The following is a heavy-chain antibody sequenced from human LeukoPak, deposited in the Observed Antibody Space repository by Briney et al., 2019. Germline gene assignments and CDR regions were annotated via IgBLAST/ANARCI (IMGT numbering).Heavy chain of an antibody. V-gene: IGHV3-21*01. Sequence: AGGSLRLSCAASGFTFNSYSMNWVRQAPGKVLEWVSSISSSSSYIYYADSVRGRFTISRDNAKNPLYLQMNSLRAEDTAVYYCARDGSFYGEYYYMDVWGKGTTVTVSS. D-gene: IGHD3-10*01. CDR1: GFTFNSYS. CDR3: ARDGSFYGEYYYMDV. J-gene: IGHJ6*03. CDR2: ISSSSSYI.